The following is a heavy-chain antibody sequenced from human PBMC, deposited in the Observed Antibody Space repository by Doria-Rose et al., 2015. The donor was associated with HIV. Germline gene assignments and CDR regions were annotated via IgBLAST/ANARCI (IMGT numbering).Heavy chain of an antibody. V-gene: IGHV4-34*01. CDR1: GGSFSGYY. J-gene: IGHJ6*02. CDR3: ARGLLRGGWNDVDYYYGMDV. D-gene: IGHD1-1*01. CDR2: INHSGST. Sequence: QVQLQESGAGLVKPSETLSLTCAVFGGSFSGYYWSWIRQPPGTGLEWIGEINHSGSTNYKTSLKSLVTLSLDTSKNLFSLKLSSVTAADTAVFYCARGLLRGGWNDVDYYYGMDVWGQGTTVTVSS.